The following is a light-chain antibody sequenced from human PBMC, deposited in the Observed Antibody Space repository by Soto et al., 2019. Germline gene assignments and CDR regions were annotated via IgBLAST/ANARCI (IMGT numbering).Light chain of an antibody. Sequence: ITLTQSPASRSASVGDRVTITCRASQGIINYLAWCQQKPGKVAKLLIYAASTFQSGVPSRCSGSGSWTDFTLTIISLQPEDVATYYCQKYNSAPWTFGQGTKVDIK. CDR2: AAS. V-gene: IGKV1-27*01. CDR3: QKYNSAPWT. CDR1: QGIINY. J-gene: IGKJ1*01.